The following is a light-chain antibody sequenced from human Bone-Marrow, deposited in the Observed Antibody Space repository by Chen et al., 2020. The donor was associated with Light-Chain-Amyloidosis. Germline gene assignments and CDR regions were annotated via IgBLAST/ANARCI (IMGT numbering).Light chain of an antibody. Sequence: NFMLTQPHSVSESPGKTVIISCTRSSGSIATNYVQWYQQRPGGSPTTLIYEDDQRPSGVPDRFCGSIDRSSNSASLTIAGLKTEDEADYYCQSYQGSSQGVFGGGTKLTVL. J-gene: IGLJ3*02. CDR2: EDD. CDR1: SGSIATNY. V-gene: IGLV6-57*01. CDR3: QSYQGSSQGV.